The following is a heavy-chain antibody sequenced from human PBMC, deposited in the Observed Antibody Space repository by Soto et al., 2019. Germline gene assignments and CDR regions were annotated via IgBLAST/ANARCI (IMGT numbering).Heavy chain of an antibody. Sequence: QVQLQESGPGLVKPSGTLSLTCAVSSGSIDTTNWWSWVRQPPGKGLEWIGEIFHSGNTYYNPSLASRVTIAVVTSKNQFSLNLRSVTAADTAVYYCARRTWGMDVWGQGTTVTVSS. CDR3: ARRTWGMDV. V-gene: IGHV4-4*02. J-gene: IGHJ6*02. D-gene: IGHD2-8*01. CDR2: IFHSGNT. CDR1: SGSIDTTNW.